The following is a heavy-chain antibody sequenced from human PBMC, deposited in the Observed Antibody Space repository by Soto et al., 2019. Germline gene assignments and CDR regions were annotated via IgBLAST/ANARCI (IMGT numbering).Heavy chain of an antibody. J-gene: IGHJ3*02. CDR1: GFSFSTYA. V-gene: IGHV3-23*01. D-gene: IGHD6-13*01. Sequence: GGSLRLSCAASGFSFSTYAMGWVRQAPGKGLEWVSAISGSGSATYYADPVKGRFTISRDNSKNTLYLQMNSLRAEDTAVYYCARIAAVPIWGQGTMVTVSS. CDR3: ARIAAVPI. CDR2: ISGSGSAT.